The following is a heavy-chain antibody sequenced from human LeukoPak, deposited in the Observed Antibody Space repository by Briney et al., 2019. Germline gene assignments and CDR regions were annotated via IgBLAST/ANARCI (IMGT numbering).Heavy chain of an antibody. CDR3: ARQGYTASYYFLDF. V-gene: IGHV4-4*07. J-gene: IGHJ4*02. CDR1: GDFIRSYW. CDR2: IYATGST. Sequence: PSETLSLTCDVSGDFIRSYWWGWVRQPAGKGLEWIGRIYATGSTKFNPSLESRLTMSMDTSTNRISLNLTSVTAADTAIYFCARQGYTASYYFLDFWSQGMLVTVSS. D-gene: IGHD1-26*01.